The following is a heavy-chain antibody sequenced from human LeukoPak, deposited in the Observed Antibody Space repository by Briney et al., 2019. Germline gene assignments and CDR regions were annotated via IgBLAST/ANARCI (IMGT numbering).Heavy chain of an antibody. J-gene: IGHJ4*02. V-gene: IGHV3-7*01. CDR3: ATEGSGYELDY. CDR1: GSSFSDYY. Sequence: GGSLRLSCAASGSSFSDYYMSWIRQAPGKGLEWVANIKQDGSEKYFVDSVKGRFTISRDNAKNSLYLQMNSLRVEDTAVYYCATEGSGYELDYWGQGTLVTVSS. D-gene: IGHD5-12*01. CDR2: IKQDGSEK.